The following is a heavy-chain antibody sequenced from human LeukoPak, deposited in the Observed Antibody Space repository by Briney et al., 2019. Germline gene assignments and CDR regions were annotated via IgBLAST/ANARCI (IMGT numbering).Heavy chain of an antibody. J-gene: IGHJ4*02. D-gene: IGHD3-10*01. CDR1: GFTFSSYA. CDR2: ISGSGGST. V-gene: IGHV3-23*01. CDR3: AKVRFGESDYFDY. Sequence: QSGGSLRLSCAASGFTFSSYAMSWVRQAPGKELEWVSAISGSGGSTYYADSVKGRFTISRDNSKSTLYLQMNSLRAEDTAVYYCAKVRFGESDYFDYWGQGTLVTVSS.